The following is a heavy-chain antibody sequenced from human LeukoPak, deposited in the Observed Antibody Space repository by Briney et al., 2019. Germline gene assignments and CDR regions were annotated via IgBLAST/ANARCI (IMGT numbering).Heavy chain of an antibody. J-gene: IGHJ3*02. CDR1: GFTFSTYW. D-gene: IGHD6-19*01. CDR2: FDSDGSRT. V-gene: IGHV3-74*01. CDR3: ARPETQYSSGLDGFDI. Sequence: PGGSLRLSCAASGFTFSTYWMHWVRQAPGKGLVWVSRFDSDGSRTTYADSVKGRFTISRDNAKNTLYLQMNSLRTEDTAVYYCARPETQYSSGLDGFDIWGQGTMVTVS.